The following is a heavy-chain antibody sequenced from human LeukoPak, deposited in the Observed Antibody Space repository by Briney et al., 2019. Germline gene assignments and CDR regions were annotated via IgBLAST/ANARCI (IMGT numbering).Heavy chain of an antibody. V-gene: IGHV3-21*01. CDR1: GFTFSRYS. D-gene: IGHD4-17*01. J-gene: IGHJ6*03. CDR2: IISSRTYK. Sequence: GGSLRLSCAASGFTFSRYSMNWVRHAPGKGLEWVSSIISSRTYKYYANSVQGRFTVSTDNPKNSLFLQMNSLRAEDTAVYYCARILHGDYVYYMDVWGKGTTVTVSS. CDR3: ARILHGDYVYYMDV.